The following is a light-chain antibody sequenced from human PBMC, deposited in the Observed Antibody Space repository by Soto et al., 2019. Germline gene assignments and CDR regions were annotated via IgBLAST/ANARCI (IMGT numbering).Light chain of an antibody. CDR3: QYYGSSPWT. CDR2: SAF. CDR1: QSVSSNY. J-gene: IGKJ1*01. V-gene: IGKV3-20*01. Sequence: EIVLTQSPGTLSLSPGERGTLSCRASQSVSSNYLAWYQQKPGQAPRLLIYSAFSRATGIPDRFGGSGSGTDFTLTISRLEPEDFAVYYCQYYGSSPWTFGQGTKVEIK.